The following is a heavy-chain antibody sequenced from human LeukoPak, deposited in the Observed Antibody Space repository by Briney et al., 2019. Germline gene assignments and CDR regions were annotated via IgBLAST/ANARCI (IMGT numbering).Heavy chain of an antibody. D-gene: IGHD6-19*01. CDR3: ARGKDLQWLFYLDY. CDR2: MSYDGSNK. CDR1: GFTFSTSG. V-gene: IGHV3-30*03. J-gene: IGHJ4*02. Sequence: PGRSLRLSCAASGFTFSTSGMHWVRLTPGKGLEWVAVMSYDGSNKYYADSVKGRFTISRDNSKNTLYLQMNSLRVEDTAVYYCARGKDLQWLFYLDYWGQGTLVTVSS.